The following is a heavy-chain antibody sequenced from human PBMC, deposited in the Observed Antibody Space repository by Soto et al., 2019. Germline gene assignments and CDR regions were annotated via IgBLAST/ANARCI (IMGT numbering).Heavy chain of an antibody. CDR1: GGSISSGDYY. Sequence: SETLSLTCTVSGGSISSGDYYWSWIRQPPGKGLEWIGYIYYSGSTYYNPSLKSRVTISVDTSKNQFSLKLSSVTAADTAVYYCARDGAARRYYGMDVWGQGTTFTVSS. CDR2: IYYSGST. V-gene: IGHV4-30-4*01. D-gene: IGHD6-6*01. CDR3: ARDGAARRYYGMDV. J-gene: IGHJ6*02.